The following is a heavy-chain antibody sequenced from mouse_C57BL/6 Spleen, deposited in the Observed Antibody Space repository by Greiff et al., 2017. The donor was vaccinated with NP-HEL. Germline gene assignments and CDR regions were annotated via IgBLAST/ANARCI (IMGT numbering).Heavy chain of an antibody. J-gene: IGHJ4*01. CDR3: ARVGLPYAMDY. CDR1: GYAFTNYL. CDR2: INPGSGGT. D-gene: IGHD4-1*01. V-gene: IGHV1-54*01. Sequence: QVQLQQSGAELVRPGPSVKVSCKASGYAFTNYLIEWVKQRPGQGLEWIGVINPGSGGTNYNEKFKGKATLTADKSSSTAYMQLSSLTSEDSAVYFCARVGLPYAMDYWGQGTSVTVSS.